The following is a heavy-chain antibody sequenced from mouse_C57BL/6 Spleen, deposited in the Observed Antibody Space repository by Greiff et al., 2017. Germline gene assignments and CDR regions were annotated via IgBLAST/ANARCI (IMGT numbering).Heavy chain of an antibody. J-gene: IGHJ2*01. D-gene: IGHD2-1*01. Sequence: EVQLQESGAELVRPGASVKLSCTASGFNIKDYYMHWVKQRPEKGLEWIGRIDPEDGDTEYAPKFQGKATMTADPSSNTAYLQLSSLTSEETAVYYCTLYGNFFDYWGQGTTLTVSS. CDR2: IDPEDGDT. CDR3: TLYGNFFDY. CDR1: GFNIKDYY. V-gene: IGHV14-1*01.